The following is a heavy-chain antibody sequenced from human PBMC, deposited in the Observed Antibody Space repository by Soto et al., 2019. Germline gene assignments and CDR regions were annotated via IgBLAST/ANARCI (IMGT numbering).Heavy chain of an antibody. CDR1: GFTFSSYG. CDR3: SRDRSYYYDTP. V-gene: IGHV3-33*01. J-gene: IGHJ5*02. CDR2: IWSDGRNT. D-gene: IGHD3-22*01. Sequence: QVQLVESGGGLVQPGRSLRLSCAASGFTFSSYGMHWVRQAPGKGLEWVALIWSDGRNTNYADSVKGRFTISRDNSKNTPYFQMNSLRADDKAVYYCSRDRSYYYDTPWGQGTLVTVSS.